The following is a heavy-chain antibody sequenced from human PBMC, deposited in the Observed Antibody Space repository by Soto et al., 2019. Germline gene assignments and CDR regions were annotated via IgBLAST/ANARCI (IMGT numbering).Heavy chain of an antibody. D-gene: IGHD3-22*01. CDR1: GFSLSTSGVG. CDR3: VYRLEEMIGWFDP. CDR2: VYWDDDK. J-gene: IGHJ5*02. V-gene: IGHV2-5*02. Sequence: QITLKESGPTLVKPTQTLTLTCTFSGFSLSTSGVGVGWIRQPPGKALEWLALVYWDDDKFYSPFLKSRLTITKDTSKNQVILIITNMDPVDTGTYYCVYRLEEMIGWFDPWGQGMLVIVSS.